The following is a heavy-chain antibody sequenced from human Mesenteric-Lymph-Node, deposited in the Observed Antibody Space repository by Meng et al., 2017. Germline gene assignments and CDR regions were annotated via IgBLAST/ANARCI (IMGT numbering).Heavy chain of an antibody. Sequence: GGSLRLSCVASEFTFSNHGMSWVRQAPGKGLEWVANINQDGSEQYYVDSLKGRFIISRDNIKNSLYLQLNSLRAEDTAVYYCARVDFDWFFDYWGQGTLVTVSS. D-gene: IGHD3-9*01. CDR2: INQDGSEQ. V-gene: IGHV3-7*01. CDR3: ARVDFDWFFDY. J-gene: IGHJ4*02. CDR1: EFTFSNHG.